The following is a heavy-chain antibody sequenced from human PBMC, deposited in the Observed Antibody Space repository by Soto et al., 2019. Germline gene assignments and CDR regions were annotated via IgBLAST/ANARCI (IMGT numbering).Heavy chain of an antibody. D-gene: IGHD6-19*01. Sequence: EVQLVESGGGLVQPGGSLRLTCVASGFPFSIYSMNWVRQAPGKGLEWSSYITSDTNTIKYADSVKGRFTISRDNAKNLVYLPMNSLRDEDTAVYFCARSVEANFDYWGQVTVVTVSS. CDR3: ARSVEANFDY. CDR1: GFPFSIYS. CDR2: ITSDTNTI. V-gene: IGHV3-48*02. J-gene: IGHJ4*02.